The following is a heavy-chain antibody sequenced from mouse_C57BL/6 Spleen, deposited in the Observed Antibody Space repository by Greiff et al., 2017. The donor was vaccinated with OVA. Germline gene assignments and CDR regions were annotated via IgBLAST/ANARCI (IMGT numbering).Heavy chain of an antibody. J-gene: IGHJ2*01. Sequence: QVQLQQSGPELVKPGASVKISCKASGYAFSSSWMNWVKQRPGKGLEWIGRIYPGDGDTNYNGKFKGKATLTADKSSSTAYMQLSSLTSEDSAVYFCAELQDYFDDWGQGTTLTVSS. D-gene: IGHD2-1*01. CDR1: GYAFSSSW. V-gene: IGHV1-82*01. CDR2: IYPGDGDT. CDR3: AELQDYFDD.